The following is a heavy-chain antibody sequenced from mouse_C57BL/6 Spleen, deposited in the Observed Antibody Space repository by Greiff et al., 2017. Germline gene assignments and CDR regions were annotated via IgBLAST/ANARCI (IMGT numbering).Heavy chain of an antibody. D-gene: IGHD1-1*01. CDR1: GYTFTSYD. V-gene: IGHV1-85*01. J-gene: IGHJ4*01. CDR3: ASYYGSSYGAMDY. CDR2: IYPRDGST. Sequence: QVQLKESGPELVKPGASVKLSCKASGYTFTSYDINWVKQRPGQGLEWIGWIYPRDGSTKYNEKFKGKATLTVDTSSSTAYMELHSLTSEDSAVYFCASYYGSSYGAMDYWGQGTSVTVSS.